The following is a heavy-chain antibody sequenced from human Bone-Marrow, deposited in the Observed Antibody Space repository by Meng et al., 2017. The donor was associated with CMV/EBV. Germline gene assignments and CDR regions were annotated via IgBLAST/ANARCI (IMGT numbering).Heavy chain of an antibody. V-gene: IGHV1-18*01. CDR3: ARAPPPLNANFGVFIRSYYYYYGMAV. CDR1: VYTFTSYG. Sequence: ASVTVSRKASVYTFTSYGISWVRQAPGQGLEWMGWISAYNGNTNYAQKLQGRVTMTTDTSTSTAYMELRSLRSDDTAVYYCARAPPPLNANFGVFIRSYYYYYGMAVWGQGTTVTVS. CDR2: ISAYNGNT. D-gene: IGHD3-3*01. J-gene: IGHJ6*02.